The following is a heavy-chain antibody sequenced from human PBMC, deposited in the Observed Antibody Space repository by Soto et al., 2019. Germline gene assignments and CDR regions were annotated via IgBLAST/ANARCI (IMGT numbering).Heavy chain of an antibody. CDR1: GFTFSSYS. J-gene: IGHJ4*02. CDR2: ISSSSSTI. CDR3: ARDAVDCSSTSCYTKPFDY. D-gene: IGHD2-2*02. V-gene: IGHV3-48*02. Sequence: HPGGSLRLSCAASGFTFSSYSMNWVRQAPGKGLEWVSYISSSSSTIYYADSVKGRFTISRDNAKNSLYLQMNSLRDEDTAVYYCARDAVDCSSTSCYTKPFDYWGQGTLVTVSS.